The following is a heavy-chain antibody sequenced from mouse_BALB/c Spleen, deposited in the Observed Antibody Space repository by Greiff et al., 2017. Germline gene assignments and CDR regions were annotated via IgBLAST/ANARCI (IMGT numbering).Heavy chain of an antibody. CDR3: NAAGLGLDY. Sequence: VQLKESGAELVRSGASVKLSCTASGFNIKDYYMHWVKQRPEQGLEWIGWIDPENGDTEYAPKFQGKATMTADTSSNTAYLQLSSLTSEDTAVYYCNAAGLGLDYWGQGTSVTVSS. CDR2: IDPENGDT. V-gene: IGHV14-4*02. CDR1: GFNIKDYY. D-gene: IGHD4-1*01. J-gene: IGHJ4*01.